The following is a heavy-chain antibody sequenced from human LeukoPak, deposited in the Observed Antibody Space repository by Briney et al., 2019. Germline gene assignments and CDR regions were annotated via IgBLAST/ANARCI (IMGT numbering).Heavy chain of an antibody. D-gene: IGHD3-22*01. CDR3: ARDTKPTTLQPRGYYYVVPAFDI. Sequence: SETRSLTCTVSAYSISSGYYWGWIRQPPGKGLEWIGSIYHIGSTYYNPSLKSRVTISVDTSKNQFSLKLSSVTAADTAVYYCARDTKPTTLQPRGYYYVVPAFDIWGQGTMVTVSS. CDR1: AYSISSGYY. J-gene: IGHJ3*02. CDR2: IYHIGST. V-gene: IGHV4-38-2*02.